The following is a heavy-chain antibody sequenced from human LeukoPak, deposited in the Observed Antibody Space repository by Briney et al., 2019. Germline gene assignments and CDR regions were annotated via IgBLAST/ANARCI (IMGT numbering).Heavy chain of an antibody. CDR2: INHSGST. J-gene: IGHJ4*02. D-gene: IGHD3-22*01. V-gene: IGHV4-34*01. CDR3: ARYYEGGYGLDY. CDR1: GGSFSGYY. Sequence: SETLSLTCAVYGGSFSGYYWSWIRQPPGKGLEWIGEINHSGSTNYNPSLKSRVTISVDTSKNQFSLKLSSVTAEDTAVYYCARYYEGGYGLDYWGQGTLVTVSS.